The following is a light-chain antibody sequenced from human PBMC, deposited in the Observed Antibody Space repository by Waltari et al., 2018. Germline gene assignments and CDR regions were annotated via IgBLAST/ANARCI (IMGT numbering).Light chain of an antibody. J-gene: IGLJ3*02. V-gene: IGLV1-51*02. CDR1: HSNIGIHY. CDR2: ENN. Sequence: SVLTQPPSVSAAPGQRVTISCSGSHSNIGIHYVSWYQQFPGAAPNLLIYENNRRPPGIPDRCSGSKSDTSATLDISGLQTGDEAHYYCGTWDSSLSDGRLFGGGTKLTV. CDR3: GTWDSSLSDGRL.